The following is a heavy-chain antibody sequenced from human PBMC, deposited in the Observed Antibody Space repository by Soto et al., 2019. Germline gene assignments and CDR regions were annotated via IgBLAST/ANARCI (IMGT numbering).Heavy chain of an antibody. CDR1: GGSISSSSYY. CDR3: AIEYSSSSGPYYYYGMDV. J-gene: IGHJ6*02. D-gene: IGHD6-6*01. CDR2: IYYSGST. Sequence: LCGGSISSSSYYWGWIRQPPGKGLEWIGSIYYSGSTYYNPSLKSRVTISVDTSKNQFSLKLSSVTAADTAVYYCAIEYSSSSGPYYYYGMDVWGQGTTVTVSS. V-gene: IGHV4-39*02.